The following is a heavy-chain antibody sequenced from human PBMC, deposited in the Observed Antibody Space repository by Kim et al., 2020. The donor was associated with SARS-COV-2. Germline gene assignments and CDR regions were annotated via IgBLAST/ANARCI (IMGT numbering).Heavy chain of an antibody. CDR2: INPNSGGT. D-gene: IGHD6-6*01. CDR1: GYTFTGYY. Sequence: ASVKVSCKASGYTFTGYYIHWVRQAPGQGLEWMGWINPNSGGTNYAQKFQDRVTMTRDTSISTAYMELSRLRSDDTAVYYCAREGISARDFDYWGQGTLVTVSS. J-gene: IGHJ4*02. V-gene: IGHV1-2*02. CDR3: AREGISARDFDY.